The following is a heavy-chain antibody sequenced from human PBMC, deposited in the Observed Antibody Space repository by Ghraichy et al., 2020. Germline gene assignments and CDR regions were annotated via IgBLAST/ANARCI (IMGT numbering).Heavy chain of an antibody. CDR3: AKADMAAATTGIDY. CDR1: GFTFSSYA. CDR2: ISGSGGST. Sequence: GGSLRLSCAASGFTFSSYAMSWVRQAPGKGLEWVSGISGSGGSTYYADSVKGRFTISRDNSQNTLFLQMNSLRADDTAVYYCAKADMAAATTGIDYWGQGTLVTVSS. V-gene: IGHV3-23*01. D-gene: IGHD1-26*01. J-gene: IGHJ4*02.